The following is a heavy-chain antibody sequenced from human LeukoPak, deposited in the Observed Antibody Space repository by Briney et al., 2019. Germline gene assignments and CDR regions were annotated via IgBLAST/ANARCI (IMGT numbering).Heavy chain of an antibody. D-gene: IGHD3-22*01. V-gene: IGHV4-30-2*01. CDR3: AREYYESSGYYSHFDY. CDR1: GGSISSGGYS. CDR2: IYHSGST. Sequence: SQTLPLTCAVSGGSISSGGYSWSWIRQPPGKGLEWIVYIYHSGSTYYNPSLKSRVTISVDRSKNQFSLNLSSVTAADTAVYYCAREYYESSGYYSHFDYWGQGTLVTVSS. J-gene: IGHJ4*02.